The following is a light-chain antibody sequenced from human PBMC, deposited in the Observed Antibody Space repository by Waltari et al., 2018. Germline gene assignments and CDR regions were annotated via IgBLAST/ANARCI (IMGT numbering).Light chain of an antibody. V-gene: IGKV1-17*01. CDR3: QQGNSFPYS. J-gene: IGKJ2*03. Sequence: DIQMSQSPSSLSASVGDRVTITCRASQGISSYLNWYQQKPGIAPKLLIYYANSLASGVPSRFSGSGSVTEFTLTISSLQPEDFATYYCQQGNSFPYSFGQGTKVEIK. CDR2: YAN. CDR1: QGISSY.